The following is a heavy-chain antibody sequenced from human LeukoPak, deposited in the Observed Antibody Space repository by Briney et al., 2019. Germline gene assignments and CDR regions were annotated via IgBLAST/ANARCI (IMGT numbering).Heavy chain of an antibody. CDR3: AREGASSSYSMDV. CDR2: IYYSGST. Sequence: SETLSLTCTVSGGSISSYYWSWIRQPPGKGLEWIGYIYYSGSTNYNPSLKSRVTISVDTSKNQFSLKLSSVTAADTAVYYCAREGASSSYSMDVWGQGTTVTVSS. D-gene: IGHD6-6*01. V-gene: IGHV4-59*01. CDR1: GGSISSYY. J-gene: IGHJ6*02.